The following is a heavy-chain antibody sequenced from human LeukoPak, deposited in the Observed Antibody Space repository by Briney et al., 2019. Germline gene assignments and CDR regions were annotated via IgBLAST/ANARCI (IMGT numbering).Heavy chain of an antibody. D-gene: IGHD5-12*01. CDR3: ARGGFSHGFDI. J-gene: IGHJ3*02. CDR2: IDNDGTDT. Sequence: GESLRLSCGASGFTFNSYWFHWVRQAPGKGLVWVSRIDNDGTDTIYADSVKGRFAISRDNAKNTLYLQMDSLRAEDTAVYYCARGGFSHGFDIWGQGTTVTVS. V-gene: IGHV3-74*01. CDR1: GFTFNSYW.